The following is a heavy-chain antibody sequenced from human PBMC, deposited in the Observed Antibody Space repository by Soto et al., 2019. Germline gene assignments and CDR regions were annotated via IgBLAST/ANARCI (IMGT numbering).Heavy chain of an antibody. J-gene: IGHJ3*02. CDR3: ASGYCGGDCYPHPYDAFDI. D-gene: IGHD2-21*02. Sequence: QVQLVQSGAEVKKPGSSVKVSCKASGGTFSSYPISWVRRAPGQGLERREGYFPIFGTANYAQKFQGRVKITADKSTSTAYMELSSLRSEDTAVYYCASGYCGGDCYPHPYDAFDIWGQGTMVTVSS. CDR2: YFPIFGTA. V-gene: IGHV1-69*06. CDR1: GGTFSSYP.